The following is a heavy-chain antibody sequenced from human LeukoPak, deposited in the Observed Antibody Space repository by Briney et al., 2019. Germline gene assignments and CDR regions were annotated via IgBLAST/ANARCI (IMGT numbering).Heavy chain of an antibody. CDR1: GFTFSNYA. CDR3: AKENPTFPDIAVAGFY. V-gene: IGHV3-23*01. Sequence: GGSLRLSCAASGFTFSNYAMNWVRQAPGKGLEWVSTITNSGGSTYYADSVKGRFTISRDTSKNTLYLQMNSLRAEDTAVYYCAKENPTFPDIAVAGFYWGQGTLVTVSS. CDR2: ITNSGGST. J-gene: IGHJ4*02. D-gene: IGHD6-19*01.